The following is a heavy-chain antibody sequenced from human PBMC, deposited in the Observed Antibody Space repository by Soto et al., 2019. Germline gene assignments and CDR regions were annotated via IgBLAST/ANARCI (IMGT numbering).Heavy chain of an antibody. CDR3: ASQDIVATIDYYYYGMDV. CDR1: GFTFSSYS. D-gene: IGHD5-12*01. CDR2: ISITSSTI. J-gene: IGHJ6*02. V-gene: IGHV3-48*01. Sequence: GGSLRLSCAASGFTFSSYSMYWVRQAPGKGLEWVSYISITSSTIYYADSVKGRFTISRDNARNSLYLQMNSLRAEDTAVYYCASQDIVATIDYYYYGMDVWGQGTTVTVSS.